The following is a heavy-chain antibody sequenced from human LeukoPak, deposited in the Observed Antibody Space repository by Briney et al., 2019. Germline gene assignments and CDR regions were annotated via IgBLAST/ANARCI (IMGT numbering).Heavy chain of an antibody. CDR3: ARERYGSGSYSLLGWFDP. CDR1: GFTFSSYS. J-gene: IGHJ5*02. Sequence: GGSLRLSCAASGFTFSSYSMNWVRQAPGKGLEWVLSISSSSSYIYYTDSVKGRFTISRDNAKNSLYLQMNSLRAEDTAVYYCARERYGSGSYSLLGWFDPWGQGTLVTVSS. CDR2: ISSSSSYI. V-gene: IGHV3-21*01. D-gene: IGHD3-10*01.